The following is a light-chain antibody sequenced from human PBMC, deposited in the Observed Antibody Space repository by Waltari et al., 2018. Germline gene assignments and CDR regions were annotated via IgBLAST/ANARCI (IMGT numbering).Light chain of an antibody. CDR3: TTWDDSLNGGL. J-gene: IGLJ2*01. CDR1: SSNIGSNG. Sequence: QSVLTQPPSASEAARKSVTISCSGSSSNIGSNGVSWYQQFPETAPKLLIYYNIRRPSGVSDRFSGSKSGTSASLTISGLQTEDEADYYCTTWDDSLNGGLFGGGTRLTVL. CDR2: YNI. V-gene: IGLV1-36*01.